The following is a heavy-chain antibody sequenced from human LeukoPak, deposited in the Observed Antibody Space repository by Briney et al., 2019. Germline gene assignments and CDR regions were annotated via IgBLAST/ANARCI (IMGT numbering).Heavy chain of an antibody. J-gene: IGHJ4*02. CDR2: IYFGGTT. D-gene: IGHD5/OR15-5a*01. CDR3: ARGDGVYVY. V-gene: IGHV3-53*01. Sequence: PGGSLRLSCAASGFTDSSNYMTWVRQAPGQGLEWVSVIYFGGTTYYADSVKGRFTISRDNSKNTVYLQMNSLRVEDTAVYYCARGDGVYVYWGQGTLVTVSS. CDR1: GFTDSSNY.